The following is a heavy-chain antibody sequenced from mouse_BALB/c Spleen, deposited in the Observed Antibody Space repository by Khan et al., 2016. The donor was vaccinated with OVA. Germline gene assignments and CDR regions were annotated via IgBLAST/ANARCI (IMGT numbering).Heavy chain of an antibody. J-gene: IGHJ4*01. V-gene: IGHV3-2*02. CDR2: ISSSGST. CDR3: ARNGSHYNYAMDY. Sequence: EVQLVESGPGLVKPSQSLSLTCTVTGYSITSDYAWNWIRQFPGNKLEWMGYISSSGSTNYNPALKSRISITRDTSKNQFFLQLNSVTTEDTATYYCARNGSHYNYAMDYWGQGTSVTVSS. D-gene: IGHD2-2*01. CDR1: GYSITSDYA.